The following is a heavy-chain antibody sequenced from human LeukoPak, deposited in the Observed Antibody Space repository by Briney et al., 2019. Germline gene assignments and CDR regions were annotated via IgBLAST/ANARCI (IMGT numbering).Heavy chain of an antibody. Sequence: GGSLRLSCAASGFTFSGSDMVWVRQAPGKGLEWVTAISGSGRSSYYADSVKGRSTFSRDNSKNTLYLQMNSLRAEDTAVYYCATISEPTRAFDIWGQGTMVTVSS. CDR2: ISGSGRSS. D-gene: IGHD3-3*01. J-gene: IGHJ3*02. V-gene: IGHV3-23*01. CDR1: GFTFSGSD. CDR3: ATISEPTRAFDI.